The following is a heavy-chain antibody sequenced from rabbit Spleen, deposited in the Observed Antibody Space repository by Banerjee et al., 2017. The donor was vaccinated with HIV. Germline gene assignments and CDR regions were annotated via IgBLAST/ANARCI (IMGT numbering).Heavy chain of an antibody. Sequence: QSLEESGGDLVKPGASPTLTCTASGFSFSSNDYICWVRQAPGKGLEWIACTAAGRSAFNYYASWAKCRVTCSKASSTTVTLQMTGLTAADTATYVCGRSSDAGYAAYGYGFNLWGQGTLVTVS. CDR2: TAAGRSAFN. D-gene: IGHD3-1*01. CDR1: GFSFSSNDY. CDR3: GRSSDAGYAAYGYGFNL. J-gene: IGHJ4*01. V-gene: IGHV1S40*01.